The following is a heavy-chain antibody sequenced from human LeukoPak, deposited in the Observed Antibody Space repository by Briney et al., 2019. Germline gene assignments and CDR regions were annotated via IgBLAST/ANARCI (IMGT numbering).Heavy chain of an antibody. CDR1: GFTVSSNS. Sequence: GGSLRLSCTVSGFTVSSNSMSWVRQAPGKGLEWVSAMSSSDDGRYYAASVRGRFTISRDTSRSTLYLQMNSLRAEDAAVYYCAKAPVTSCRGAFCYPFDYWGQGALVTVSS. CDR2: MSSSDDGR. CDR3: AKAPVTSCRGAFCYPFDY. J-gene: IGHJ4*02. V-gene: IGHV3-23*01. D-gene: IGHD2-15*01.